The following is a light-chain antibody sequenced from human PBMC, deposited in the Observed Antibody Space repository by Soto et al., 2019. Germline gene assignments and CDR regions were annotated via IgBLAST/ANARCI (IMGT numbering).Light chain of an antibody. V-gene: IGKV3-20*01. J-gene: IGKJ2*01. Sequence: EIVLTQSPGTLSLPPGERATLSCRASQSVSSSYLAWYQQKPGQAPRLLIYGASSRATGIPDRFSGSGSGTDFTLTISRLEPEDVAVYYCQQYGSSSYTFGQGTKLEIK. CDR3: QQYGSSSYT. CDR1: QSVSSSY. CDR2: GAS.